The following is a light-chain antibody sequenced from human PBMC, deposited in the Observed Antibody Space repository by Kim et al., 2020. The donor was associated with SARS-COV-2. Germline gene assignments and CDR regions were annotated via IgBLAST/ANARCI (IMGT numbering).Light chain of an antibody. CDR3: QVWDSSSDHRV. CDR1: NIGSKS. CDR2: YDR. J-gene: IGLJ3*02. V-gene: IGLV3-21*04. Sequence: APGKTARITCGGNNIGSKSVHWYQQKPGQAPVLVIHYDRDRPSGIPARFSGSNSGNTATLTISRVEAGYEADYYCQVWDSSSDHRVFGGGTQLTVL.